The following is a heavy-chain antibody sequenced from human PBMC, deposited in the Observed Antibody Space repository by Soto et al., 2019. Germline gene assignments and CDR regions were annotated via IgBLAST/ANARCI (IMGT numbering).Heavy chain of an antibody. Sequence: QVQLVQSGAEVKKPGASVKVSCKASGYTFTSYGISWVRQAPGQGLEWMGWISAYNGNTNYAQKLQGRVTMTTDTSTSTAYMELRSLRSDDTAVYYCARSAGQYDILTGYFDRLIGSWHGMDVWGQGTTGTVSS. V-gene: IGHV1-18*01. D-gene: IGHD3-9*01. CDR1: GYTFTSYG. CDR2: ISAYNGNT. CDR3: ARSAGQYDILTGYFDRLIGSWHGMDV. J-gene: IGHJ6*02.